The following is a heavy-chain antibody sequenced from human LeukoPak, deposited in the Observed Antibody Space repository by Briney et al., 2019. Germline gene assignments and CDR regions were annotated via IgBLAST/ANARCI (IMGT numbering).Heavy chain of an antibody. CDR1: GFTLSTYG. CDR2: IWYDGSNE. D-gene: IGHD1-26*01. Sequence: GGSLRLSCAASGFTLSTYGMHWVRQAQGKGLEWVALIWYDGSNENYADSVKGRFTISRDNSRDMVYLQMNSLRGEDTAVYYCARGGLTIAETTTSWYLDYWGQGTLVTVSS. CDR3: ARGGLTIAETTTSWYLDY. V-gene: IGHV3-33*01. J-gene: IGHJ4*02.